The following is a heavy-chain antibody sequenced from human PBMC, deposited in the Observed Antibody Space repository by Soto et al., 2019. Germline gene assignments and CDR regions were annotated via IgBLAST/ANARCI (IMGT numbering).Heavy chain of an antibody. V-gene: IGHV4-30-4*01. CDR1: GGSISSGDYY. Sequence: SETLSLTCTVSGGSISSGDYYWSWIRQPPGKGLEWIGYIYYSGSTYYNPSLKSRVTISVDTSKNQFSLKLSSVTAADTAVYYCAREGLRYCTHGVCPNWFDPWGQGTLVTVSS. D-gene: IGHD2-8*01. CDR3: AREGLRYCTHGVCPNWFDP. CDR2: IYYSGST. J-gene: IGHJ5*02.